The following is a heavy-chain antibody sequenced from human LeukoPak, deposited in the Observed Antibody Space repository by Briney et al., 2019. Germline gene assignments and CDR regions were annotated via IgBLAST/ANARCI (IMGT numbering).Heavy chain of an antibody. CDR1: GYSFINYD. D-gene: IGHD5-18*01. J-gene: IGHJ5*02. CDR2: MNPNSGNT. V-gene: IGHV1-8*01. Sequence: ASVKVSCKASGYSFINYDIHWVRQAAGQGLEWMGCMNPNSGNTGYTQKFQGRVTMTRDTSVSTAYMELSSLRYEDTAIYYCARAHSRENMPTANTGCWFDPWGQGTLVTVSS. CDR3: ARAHSRENMPTANTGCWFDP.